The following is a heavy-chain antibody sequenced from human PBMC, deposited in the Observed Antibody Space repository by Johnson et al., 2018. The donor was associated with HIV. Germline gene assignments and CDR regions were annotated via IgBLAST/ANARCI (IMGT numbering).Heavy chain of an antibody. D-gene: IGHD2-8*01. J-gene: IGHJ3*02. CDR2: INSDGSST. Sequence: VQLVESGGGLVQPGGSLRLSCAASEFTFSNYWMHWVRQGLGKGLVWVSRINSDGSSTNYADSVKGRFTISRDNAKNTLYLQMNSLRAEDTAVYYCARSVNAGRPFDIWGQGTLVTVSS. V-gene: IGHV3-74*02. CDR1: EFTFSNYW. CDR3: ARSVNAGRPFDI.